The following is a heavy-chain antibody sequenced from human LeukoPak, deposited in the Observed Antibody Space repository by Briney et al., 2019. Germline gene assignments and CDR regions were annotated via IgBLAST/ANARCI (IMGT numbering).Heavy chain of an antibody. CDR1: RFTLSYYI. D-gene: IGHD2-15*01. CDR3: VKEMGYCSGGGCYRWFHA. Sequence: PGGALRLSCAHSRFTLSYYIMSWVRQAPGKGVEWISYISTGTSTMYYADSVEGRFTISRDDARTSLSLQMNSLRAEDTAVYYCVKEMGYCSGGGCYRWFHAWGQGTRVTVSS. J-gene: IGHJ5*02. V-gene: IGHV3-48*01. CDR2: ISTGTSTM.